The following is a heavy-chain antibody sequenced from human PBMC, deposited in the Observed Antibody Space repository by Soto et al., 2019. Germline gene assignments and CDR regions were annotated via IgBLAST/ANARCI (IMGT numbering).Heavy chain of an antibody. V-gene: IGHV1-69*12. CDR2: IIPIFGTA. CDR3: ARGYSNYEEYYYDGMDV. J-gene: IGHJ6*02. D-gene: IGHD4-4*01. CDR1: GGTFSSYA. Sequence: QVQLVQSGAEVKKPGSSVKVSCKASGGTFSSYAISWVRQAPGQGLEWMGGIIPIFGTANYAQKFQGRVTITADESTSTAYMELSSLRAENTAVYYSARGYSNYEEYYYDGMDVWDQGTTVTVSS.